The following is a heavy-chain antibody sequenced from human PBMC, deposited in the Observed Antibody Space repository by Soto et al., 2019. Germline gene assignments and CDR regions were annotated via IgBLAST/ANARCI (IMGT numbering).Heavy chain of an antibody. CDR2: MNPNNGNT. Sequence: QVQLVQSGAEVKKPGASVKVSCKASGYSFTSYDINWVRQATGQGLEWMGWMNPNNGNTGYAQKFQGRVTMTRDTSISTAYRELSSLRSEYTAVYYWAGQAVAGTNGMDVWGQGTTVTVSS. CDR1: GYSFTSYD. J-gene: IGHJ6*02. D-gene: IGHD6-19*01. CDR3: AGQAVAGTNGMDV. V-gene: IGHV1-8*01.